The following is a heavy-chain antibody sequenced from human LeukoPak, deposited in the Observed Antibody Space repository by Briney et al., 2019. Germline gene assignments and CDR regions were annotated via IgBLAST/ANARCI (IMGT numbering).Heavy chain of an antibody. V-gene: IGHV4-59*12. CDR1: GGSINSYY. D-gene: IGHD2-21*01. CDR2: IYYSGST. CDR3: ARGRALFD. J-gene: IGHJ4*02. Sequence: SETLSLTCTVSGGSINSYYWSWIRQPPGKGLEWIGYIYYSGSTNYNPSLKSRVTISVDTSKNQFSLKLSSVTAADTAVYYCARGRALFDWGQGTLVTVSS.